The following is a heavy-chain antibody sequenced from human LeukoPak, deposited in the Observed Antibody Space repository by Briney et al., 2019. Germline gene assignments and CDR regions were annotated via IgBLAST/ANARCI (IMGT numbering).Heavy chain of an antibody. CDR2: ISSSSSYI. V-gene: IGHV3-21*01. Sequence: PGGSLRLSCAAPGFTFSSYSMNWVRQAPGKGLEWVSSISSSSSYIYYADSVKGRFTISRDNAKNSLYLQMNSLRAEDTAVYYCARAGEITMVRGADDAFDIWGQGTMVTVSS. D-gene: IGHD3-10*01. J-gene: IGHJ3*02. CDR3: ARAGEITMVRGADDAFDI. CDR1: GFTFSSYS.